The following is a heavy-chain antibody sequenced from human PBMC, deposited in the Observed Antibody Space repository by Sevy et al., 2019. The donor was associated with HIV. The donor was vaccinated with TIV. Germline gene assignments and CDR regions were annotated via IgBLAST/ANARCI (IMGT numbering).Heavy chain of an antibody. CDR3: AKCGLGELRLYYYYMDV. CDR2: ISGSGGST. J-gene: IGHJ6*03. D-gene: IGHD1-26*01. CDR1: GFTFSSYA. V-gene: IGHV3-23*01. Sequence: GGSLRLSCAASGFTFSSYAMSWVRQAPGKGLEWVSAISGSGGSTYYADSVKGRFTISRDNSKNTQYLQMNSLRAEDTAVYYCAKCGLGELRLYYYYMDVWGKGTTVTGSS.